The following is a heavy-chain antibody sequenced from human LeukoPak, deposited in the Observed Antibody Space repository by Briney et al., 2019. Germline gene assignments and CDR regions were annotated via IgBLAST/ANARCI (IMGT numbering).Heavy chain of an antibody. CDR3: ARDSGSYGDYPYGMDV. CDR2: ISSSGSTI. D-gene: IGHD4-17*01. Sequence: GGSLRLSCAASGFTFSSYEMNWVRQAPGKGLEWVSYISSSGSTIYYADSVKGRFTISRDNAKNSLYLQMNSLRAEDTAVYCCARDSGSYGDYPYGMDVWGQGTTVTVSS. J-gene: IGHJ6*02. CDR1: GFTFSSYE. V-gene: IGHV3-48*03.